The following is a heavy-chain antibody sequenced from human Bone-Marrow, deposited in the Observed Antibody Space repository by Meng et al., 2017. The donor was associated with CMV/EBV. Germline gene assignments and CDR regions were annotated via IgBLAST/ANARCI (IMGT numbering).Heavy chain of an antibody. CDR2: IGGSGGSK. CDR3: AKDAGMVATADDY. J-gene: IGHJ4*02. CDR1: GLTVRRYA. D-gene: IGHD5-12*01. Sequence: ASGLTVRRYARRGGRKVPGKGGEWVTAIGGSGGSKYYADSVKGRFTISRDNSKNTLYLQMNRLRAEDTAVYYCAKDAGMVATADDYWGQGTLVTVSS. V-gene: IGHV3-23*01.